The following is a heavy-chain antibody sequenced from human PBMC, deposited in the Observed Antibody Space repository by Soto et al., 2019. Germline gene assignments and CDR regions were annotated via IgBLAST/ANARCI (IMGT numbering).Heavy chain of an antibody. Sequence: LLLESGGGLVQPGGSLRLSCAASGFTFSSYAMNWVRKAPGKGLEWVSGVSGSGGATYYADSVKGRFIISRDNSKNTLYLQMNSLRAEDTALYYWAKGQSYYFSPASYYFDYWGQGTLVAVSS. CDR1: GFTFSSYA. CDR3: AKGQSYYFSPASYYFDY. J-gene: IGHJ4*02. CDR2: VSGSGGAT. D-gene: IGHD1-26*01. V-gene: IGHV3-23*01.